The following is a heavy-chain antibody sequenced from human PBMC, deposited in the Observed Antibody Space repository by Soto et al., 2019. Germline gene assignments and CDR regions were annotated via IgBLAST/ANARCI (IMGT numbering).Heavy chain of an antibody. D-gene: IGHD3-10*01. CDR1: GFTFSSYA. Sequence: PGGSLRLSCAASGFTFSSYAMSWVRQAPGKGLEWVSAISGSGGSTYYADSVKGRFTISRDNSKNTLYLQMNSLRAEDTAVYYCAKGSTRYYYGSGSSYNVGSTDYWGQGTLVTVST. CDR2: ISGSGGST. CDR3: AKGSTRYYYGSGSSYNVGSTDY. J-gene: IGHJ4*02. V-gene: IGHV3-23*01.